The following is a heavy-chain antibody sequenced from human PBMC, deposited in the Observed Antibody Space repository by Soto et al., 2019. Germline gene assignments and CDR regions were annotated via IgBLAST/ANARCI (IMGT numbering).Heavy chain of an antibody. D-gene: IGHD6-13*01. CDR3: AREASSQSQRIDY. Sequence: GGSLRLSCAASGFTFSDYYMSWIRQAPGKGLEWVSYISSGGSTIYYADSMKGRFTISRDNAKNSLYLQMNSLRAEDTAVYYCAREASSQSQRIDYWGQGTLVTVSS. V-gene: IGHV3-11*01. J-gene: IGHJ4*02. CDR1: GFTFSDYY. CDR2: ISSGGSTI.